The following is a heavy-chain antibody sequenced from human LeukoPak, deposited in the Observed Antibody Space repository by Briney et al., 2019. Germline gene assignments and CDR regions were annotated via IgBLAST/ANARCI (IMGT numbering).Heavy chain of an antibody. D-gene: IGHD3-22*01. Sequence: PSETLSLTCSVSGGSLSIYYWTGSVRPQGRDWSGPALSIKVVPDNPSLKSRVTISVDTSKNQFSLKVTSVTAADTAVYYCARDVVTKIQYWGQGILVSVSS. CDR3: ARDVVTKIQY. J-gene: IGHJ4*02. CDR1: GGSLSIYY. CDR2: SIKVVP. V-gene: IGHV4-59*12.